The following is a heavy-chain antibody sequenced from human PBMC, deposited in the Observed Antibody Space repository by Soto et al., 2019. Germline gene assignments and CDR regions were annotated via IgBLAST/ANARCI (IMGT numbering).Heavy chain of an antibody. CDR2: ISAYNGNT. V-gene: IGHV1-18*01. CDR1: GYTFTSYG. D-gene: IGHD6-6*01. J-gene: IGHJ5*02. CDR3: ARDLSEEYSSSKGWFDP. Sequence: ASVKVSCKASGYTFTSYGISWVRQAPGQGLEWMGWISAYNGNTNYAQKLQGRVTMTTDTSTSTAYMELRSLRSDDTAVYYCARDLSEEYSSSKGWFDPWGQGTLVTVSS.